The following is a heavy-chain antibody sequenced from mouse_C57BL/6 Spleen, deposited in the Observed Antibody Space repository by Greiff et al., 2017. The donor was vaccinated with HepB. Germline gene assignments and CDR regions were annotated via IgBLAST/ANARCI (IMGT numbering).Heavy chain of an antibody. V-gene: IGHV1-50*01. J-gene: IGHJ4*01. CDR1: GYTFTSYW. CDR2: IDPSDSYT. CDR3: AIAGGYGYYAMDY. Sequence: VQLQQSGAELVKPGASVKLSCKASGYTFTSYWMQWVKQRPGQGLEWIGEIDPSDSYTNYNQKFKGKATLTVDTSSSTAYMQLSSLTSEDSAVYYCAIAGGYGYYAMDYWGQGTSGTVSS. D-gene: IGHD1-1*02.